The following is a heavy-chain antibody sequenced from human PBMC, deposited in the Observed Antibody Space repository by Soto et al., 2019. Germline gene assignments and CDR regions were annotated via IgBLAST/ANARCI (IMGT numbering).Heavy chain of an antibody. Sequence: ASVKVSCKASGYTFTNYYMHWVRQAPGQGFEWMGRISPKSGGTNYAQKFQGRVTMTTDTSTSTAYMELRSLRSDDTAVYYCARDGIAVADDSYYGLDVWGQGTTVTVSS. J-gene: IGHJ6*02. V-gene: IGHV1-2*02. D-gene: IGHD6-19*01. CDR1: GYTFTNYY. CDR3: ARDGIAVADDSYYGLDV. CDR2: ISPKSGGT.